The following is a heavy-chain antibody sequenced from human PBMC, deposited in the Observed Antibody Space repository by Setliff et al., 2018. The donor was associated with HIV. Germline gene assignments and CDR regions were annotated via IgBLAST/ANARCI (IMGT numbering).Heavy chain of an antibody. Sequence: HPGGSLRLSCAASGFSFSTYGMHWVRQAPGKGLEWVALIWYDGSDKYYGDSAKGRFTIYRDNSKNTLYLQMNSLRAEDTAVYYCARRFLTVHMDVWGKGTTVTVSS. J-gene: IGHJ6*03. D-gene: IGHD3-9*01. V-gene: IGHV3-33*01. CDR1: GFSFSTYG. CDR3: ARRFLTVHMDV. CDR2: IWYDGSDK.